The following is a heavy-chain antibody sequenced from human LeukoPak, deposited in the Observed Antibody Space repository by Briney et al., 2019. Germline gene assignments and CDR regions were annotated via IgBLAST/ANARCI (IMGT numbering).Heavy chain of an antibody. CDR2: IYYSGNT. Sequence: SETLSLTCTVSGGSISSSSHYWGWIRQPPGKGLEWIGSIYYSGNTYYNPSLKSRVTISVDTSKSQFSLRLSSVTAAETAVYYCARLAVLSGDYYMDVWGKGTTVTVSS. CDR1: GGSISSSSHY. V-gene: IGHV4-39*01. D-gene: IGHD2-8*02. CDR3: ARLAVLSGDYYMDV. J-gene: IGHJ6*03.